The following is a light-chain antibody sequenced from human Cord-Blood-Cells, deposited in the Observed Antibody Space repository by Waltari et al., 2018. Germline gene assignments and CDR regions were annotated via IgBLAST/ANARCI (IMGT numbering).Light chain of an antibody. V-gene: IGKV3-11*01. CDR1: QSVSSY. J-gene: IGKJ5*01. CDR3: QQRSNWPPST. CDR2: DAS. Sequence: EIVLTQSPATLSLSPGERATLSCRASQSVSSYLAWYQQKPGQAPWRLIYDASNRATGIPARFSGSGSGTDFTLTISSLEPEDFAVYYCQQRSNWPPSTFGQGTRLEIK.